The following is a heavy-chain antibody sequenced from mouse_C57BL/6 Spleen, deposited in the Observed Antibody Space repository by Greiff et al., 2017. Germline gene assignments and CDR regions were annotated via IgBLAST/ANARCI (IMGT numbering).Heavy chain of an antibody. CDR3: ARRANYVAMDY. D-gene: IGHD2-1*01. CDR2: ISSGSSTI. V-gene: IGHV5-17*01. J-gene: IGHJ4*01. CDR1: GFTFSDYG. Sequence: EVQGVESGGGLVKPGGSLKLSCAASGFTFSDYGMHWVRQAPEKGLEWVAYISSGSSTIYYADTVKGRFTISRDNAKNTLFLQMTSLRSEETAMYYCARRANYVAMDYWGQGTSVTVSS.